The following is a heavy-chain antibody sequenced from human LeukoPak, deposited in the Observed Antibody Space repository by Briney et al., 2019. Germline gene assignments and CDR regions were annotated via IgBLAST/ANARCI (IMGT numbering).Heavy chain of an antibody. J-gene: IGHJ4*02. V-gene: IGHV1-8*01. D-gene: IGHD7-27*01. CDR2: MSPNSGDT. CDR3: ARGPPNWGYDY. Sequence: ASVKVSCKASGYTFTSYDFNWVRQATGQRPEWMGWMSPNSGDTGYAQKFQDRVTMARNTSISTAYMGLSSLRSDDTAVYYCARGPPNWGYDYWGPGTLVTVSS. CDR1: GYTFTSYD.